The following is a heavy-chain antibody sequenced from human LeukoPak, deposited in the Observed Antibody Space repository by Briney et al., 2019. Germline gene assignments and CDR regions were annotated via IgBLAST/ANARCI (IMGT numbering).Heavy chain of an antibody. J-gene: IGHJ4*02. CDR3: AGIAVAGSLDDY. CDR1: GGSISSSSYY. CDR2: IYYSGST. D-gene: IGHD6-19*01. Sequence: KPSETLSLTCTVSGGSISSSSYYWGWIRQPPGKGLEWIGSIYYSGSTYYNPSLKSRVTISVGTSKNQFSLKLSSVTAADTAVYYFAGIAVAGSLDDYWGQGTLVTVSS. V-gene: IGHV4-39*01.